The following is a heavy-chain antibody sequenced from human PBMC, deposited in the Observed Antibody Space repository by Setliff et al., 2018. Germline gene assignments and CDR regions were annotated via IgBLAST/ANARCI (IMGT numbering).Heavy chain of an antibody. D-gene: IGHD2-2*01. CDR1: GYTFTNYG. Sequence: GASVKVSCKASGYTFTNYGISWVRQAPGQGLEWMGWISAYTGNTYSAQKFQGRLTMTTDTSTTTAYMELRSLRSDDTAVYYCSRLVRYCTRTSCQRASGDDYWGQGTLVTVS. CDR2: ISAYTGNT. V-gene: IGHV1-18*01. J-gene: IGHJ4*02. CDR3: SRLVRYCTRTSCQRASGDDY.